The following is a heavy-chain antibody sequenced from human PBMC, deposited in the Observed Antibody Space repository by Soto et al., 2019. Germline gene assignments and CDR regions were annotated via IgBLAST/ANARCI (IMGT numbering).Heavy chain of an antibody. J-gene: IGHJ6*02. Sequence: GGSLRLSCAASGFTFSSYGMHWVRQAPGKGLEWVAVIWYDGSNKYYADSVKGRFTISRDNSKNTLYLQMNSLRAEDTAVYYCARDSRAAPYYYYGMDVWGQGTTVTVSS. CDR3: ARDSRAAPYYYYGMDV. D-gene: IGHD6-13*01. V-gene: IGHV3-33*01. CDR2: IWYDGSNK. CDR1: GFTFSSYG.